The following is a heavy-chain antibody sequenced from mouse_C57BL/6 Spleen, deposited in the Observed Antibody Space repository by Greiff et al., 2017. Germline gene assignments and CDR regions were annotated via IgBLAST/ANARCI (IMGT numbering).Heavy chain of an antibody. CDR2: IDPNSGGT. CDR3: ARGHYGSTWNYAMDY. D-gene: IGHD1-1*01. Sequence: QVQLQQPGAELVKPGASVKLSCKASGYTFTSYWMHWVKQRPGRGLEGIGRIDPNSGGTKSNEKFKSKATLTVDKPSSTAYMQLSSRTSEDAAVYYCARGHYGSTWNYAMDYWGQGTSVTVSS. CDR1: GYTFTSYW. V-gene: IGHV1-72*01. J-gene: IGHJ4*01.